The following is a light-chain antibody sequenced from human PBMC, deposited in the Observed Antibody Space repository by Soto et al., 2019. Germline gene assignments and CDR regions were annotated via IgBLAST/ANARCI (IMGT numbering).Light chain of an antibody. J-gene: IGKJ1*01. CDR1: QSVSSN. CDR3: QQYGSSTWT. Sequence: EIVMTQSPATLSVSPGEGATLSCRASQSVSSNLAWYQQKPGQAPRLLIYGASTRATGIPARFSGSGSGTDFTLTISRLEPEDFAVYYCQQYGSSTWTFGQGTKVDIK. V-gene: IGKV3-15*01. CDR2: GAS.